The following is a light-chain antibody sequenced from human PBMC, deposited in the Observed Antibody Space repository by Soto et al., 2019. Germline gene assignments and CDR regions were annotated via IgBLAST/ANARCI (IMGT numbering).Light chain of an antibody. CDR2: GAS. CDR3: QQYGSSGT. V-gene: IGKV3-20*01. J-gene: IGKJ1*01. CDR1: QSVSNNY. Sequence: EMVLTPSTGTLCLSSGERATLSCRASQSVSNNYLAWYQQKPGQAPRLLIYGASNRATGIPDRFSGSGSGTDFTLTISRLEPEDFAVYYCQQYGSSGTFGQGTKVDIK.